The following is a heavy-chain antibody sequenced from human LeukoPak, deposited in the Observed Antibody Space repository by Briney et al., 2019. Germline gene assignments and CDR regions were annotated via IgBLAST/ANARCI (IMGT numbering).Heavy chain of an antibody. V-gene: IGHV3-23*01. CDR3: ARGVVPAAFDY. Sequence: GGSLRLSCAASGSTFSNYAMNWVRQAPGKGLEWVSVISGSGGSTFYADSVKGRFTISRDNAKNALYLQVNSLRAEDTAVYYCARGVVPAAFDYWGQGTLVTVSS. CDR2: ISGSGGST. D-gene: IGHD2-2*01. CDR1: GSTFSNYA. J-gene: IGHJ4*02.